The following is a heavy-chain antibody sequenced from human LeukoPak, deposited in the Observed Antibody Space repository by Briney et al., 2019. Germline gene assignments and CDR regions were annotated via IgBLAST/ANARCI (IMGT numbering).Heavy chain of an antibody. CDR2: IYHSGST. J-gene: IGHJ4*02. D-gene: IGHD2-2*02. CDR3: ASSEGGQLLYDY. V-gene: IGHV4-4*02. CDR1: GGSISSSNW. Sequence: PSETLSLTCAVSGGSISSSNWWSWVRQPPGKGLEWIGEIYHSGSTNYNPSLKSRVTISVDKSKNQFSLKLSSVTAADTAVYYCASSEGGQLLYDYWGQGTLVTVSS.